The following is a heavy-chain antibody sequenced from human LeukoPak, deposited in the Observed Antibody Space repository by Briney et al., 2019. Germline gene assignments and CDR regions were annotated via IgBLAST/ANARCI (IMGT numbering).Heavy chain of an antibody. V-gene: IGHV4-61*09. CDR2: IYSSGSS. CDR1: GASISSGGYS. CDR3: ARFFGPAAIRLRYYGMDV. D-gene: IGHD2-2*01. Sequence: SQTLSLTCTVPGASISSGGYSWTWIRRPAGKGLECIGHIYSSGSSNYNPSLKSRATISVDTSKNQFSLKLSSVTAADTAVYYCARFFGPAAIRLRYYGMDVWGQGTTVTVSS. J-gene: IGHJ6*02.